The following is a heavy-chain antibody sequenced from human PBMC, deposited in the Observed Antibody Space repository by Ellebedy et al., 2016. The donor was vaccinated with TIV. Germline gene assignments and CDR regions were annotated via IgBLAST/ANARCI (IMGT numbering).Heavy chain of an antibody. CDR3: AADYGDYVAED. CDR2: INLLLGVA. CDR1: GGTFSNYA. Sequence: AASVKVSCKASGGTFSNYAISWVRHAPGQGLEWMGRINLLLGVASYAQKFQGRLTIIADTATTTDYMELRSLTSEETAVYYCAADYGDYVAEDWGQGTLITVSS. V-gene: IGHV1-69*04. D-gene: IGHD4-17*01. J-gene: IGHJ4*02.